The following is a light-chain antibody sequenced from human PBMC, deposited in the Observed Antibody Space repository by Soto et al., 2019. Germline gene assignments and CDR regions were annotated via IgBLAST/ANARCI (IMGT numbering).Light chain of an antibody. Sequence: DIQMTHSPSSLSASVGDRVTITCRASQSISTYLNWYQHKPGKAPKLLIHAASSLQSGVPSRFSGSGSGTDFTLTISSLQPADFATYYCQQSYSTPYTFGQGTKVDIK. V-gene: IGKV1-39*01. CDR3: QQSYSTPYT. CDR2: AAS. CDR1: QSISTY. J-gene: IGKJ2*01.